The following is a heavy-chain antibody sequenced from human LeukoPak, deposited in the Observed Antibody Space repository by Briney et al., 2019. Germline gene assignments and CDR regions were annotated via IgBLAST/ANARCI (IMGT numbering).Heavy chain of an antibody. J-gene: IGHJ4*02. CDR3: ARVGYIDWLSLAYFDY. CDR1: GYTFPSYY. V-gene: IGHV1-8*01. CDR2: MNPNSGNT. D-gene: IGHD3-9*01. Sequence: ASVKVSCKASGYTFPSYYINWVRQATGQGLEWMGWMNPNSGNTGYAQKCQGRVTITRNTSISTAYMELSSLTSEDTAVYYCARVGYIDWLSLAYFDYWGQGTLVTVSS.